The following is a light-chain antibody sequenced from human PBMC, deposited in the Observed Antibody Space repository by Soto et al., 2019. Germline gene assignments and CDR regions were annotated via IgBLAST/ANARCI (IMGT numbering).Light chain of an antibody. V-gene: IGLV2-14*01. CDR2: EVS. CDR3: SSCTSSIVV. Sequence: QSALTQPASVSGSPGQSITISCTGTSSDVGGYNYVSWYQQHPGKAPKLMIYEVSDRPSGVSNRFSGSKSGNTASLTISGLQADDEANYYCSSCTSSIVVFGGGTKVTVL. CDR1: SSDVGGYNY. J-gene: IGLJ2*01.